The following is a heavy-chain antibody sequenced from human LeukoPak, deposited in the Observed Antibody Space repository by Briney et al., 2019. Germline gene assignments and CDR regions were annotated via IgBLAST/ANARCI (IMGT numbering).Heavy chain of an antibody. CDR1: GFTFSTYG. V-gene: IGHV3-30*02. Sequence: PGGSLRHSCAASGFTFSTYGMHWVRQAPGKGLEWVAFIRYDGGIKYYADSVKGRFTISRDNSKNTLYLQMNSLRAEDTAVYYCAKPYYYDSSGYSHTDYWGQGTLVTVST. CDR3: AKPYYYDSSGYSHTDY. CDR2: IRYDGGIK. D-gene: IGHD3-22*01. J-gene: IGHJ4*02.